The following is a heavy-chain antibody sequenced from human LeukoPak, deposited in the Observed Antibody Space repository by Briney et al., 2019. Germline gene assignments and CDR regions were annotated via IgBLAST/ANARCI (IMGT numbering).Heavy chain of an antibody. D-gene: IGHD4-17*01. J-gene: IGHJ4*02. CDR1: GGSFSGYY. Sequence: SETLSLTCAVYGGSFSGYYWSWIRQPPGKGLEWIGEINHSGSTNYDPSLKSRVTISVDTSKNQFSLKLSSVTAADTAVYYCAREGDDTVTTIDYWGQGTLVTVSS. V-gene: IGHV4-34*01. CDR2: INHSGST. CDR3: AREGDDTVTTIDY.